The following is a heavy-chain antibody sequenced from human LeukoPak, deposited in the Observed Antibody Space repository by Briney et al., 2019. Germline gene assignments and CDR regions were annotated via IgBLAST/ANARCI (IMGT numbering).Heavy chain of an antibody. Sequence: SETLSLTCTVSGGSISSYYWSWIRQLPGKGLEWIGYIYYSGSTNYNPSLKSRVTISVDTSKNQFSLKLSSVTAADTAVYYCARLIVLRRDGYNAYFDYWGQGTLVTVSS. CDR2: IYYSGST. CDR3: ARLIVLRRDGYNAYFDY. V-gene: IGHV4-59*08. D-gene: IGHD5-24*01. CDR1: GGSISSYY. J-gene: IGHJ4*02.